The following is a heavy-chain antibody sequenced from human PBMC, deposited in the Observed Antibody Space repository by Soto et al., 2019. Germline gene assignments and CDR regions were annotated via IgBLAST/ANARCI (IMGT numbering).Heavy chain of an antibody. CDR1: GYTFTSYD. CDR2: MNPNSGNT. CDR3: AKWSSSSSWQVYGMDV. J-gene: IGHJ6*02. Sequence: GASVKVSCKASGYTFTSYDINWVRQATGQGLEWMGWMNPNSGNTGYAQKFQGRATMTRNTSISTAYMELSSLRSEDTAVYYCAKWSSSSSWQVYGMDVWGQGTTVTVSS. D-gene: IGHD6-13*01. V-gene: IGHV1-8*01.